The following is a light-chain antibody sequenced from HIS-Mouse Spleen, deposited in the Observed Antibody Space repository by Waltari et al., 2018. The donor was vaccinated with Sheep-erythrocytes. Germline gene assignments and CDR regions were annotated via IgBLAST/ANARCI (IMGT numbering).Light chain of an antibody. CDR1: SSNIGSNP. Sequence: QSVLTQPPSASGTPGQRVTISCSGSSSNIGSNPVNWYQQLPGTAPKLLIHSNKRRPSGVPDLFSGSKSGTAASLAISGLQSEDEADYYCAAWDDSLNGPVFGGGTKLTVL. CDR2: SNK. V-gene: IGLV1-44*01. J-gene: IGLJ3*02. CDR3: AAWDDSLNGPV.